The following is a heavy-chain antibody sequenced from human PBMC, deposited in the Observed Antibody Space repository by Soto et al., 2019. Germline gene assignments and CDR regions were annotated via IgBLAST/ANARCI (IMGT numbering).Heavy chain of an antibody. D-gene: IGHD3-9*01. V-gene: IGHV4-34*01. CDR1: GGSFSGYY. Sequence: SGTLSLTCAVYGGSFSGYYWSWIRQPPGKGLEWIGEINHSGSTNYNPSLKSRVTISVDTSKNQFSLKLSSVTAADTAVYYCARGGWYYDILTGYYPHYYYYYGMDVWGQGTTVTVSS. CDR3: ARGGWYYDILTGYYPHYYYYYGMDV. J-gene: IGHJ6*02. CDR2: INHSGST.